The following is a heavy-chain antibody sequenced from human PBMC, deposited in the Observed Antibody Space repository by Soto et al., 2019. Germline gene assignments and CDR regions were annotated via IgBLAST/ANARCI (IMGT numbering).Heavy chain of an antibody. CDR3: ASNVAGDDDLDV. CDR2: IDHSGNT. D-gene: IGHD2-15*01. V-gene: IGHV4-30-2*01. CDR1: GGSISSSGYS. Sequence: SETLSLTCAVSGGSISSSGYSWTWIRQPPGKGLEWIGYIDHSGNTYYNPSLKSRVTISGDRSKNQFTLNLSSVTAADTAVYYCASNVAGDDDLDVWGQGTMVTVSS. J-gene: IGHJ3*01.